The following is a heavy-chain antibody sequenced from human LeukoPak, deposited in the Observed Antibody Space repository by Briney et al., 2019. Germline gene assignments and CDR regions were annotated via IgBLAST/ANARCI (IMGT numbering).Heavy chain of an antibody. J-gene: IGHJ4*02. D-gene: IGHD2-15*01. V-gene: IGHV3-73*01. CDR2: IRSKTNNYAT. Sequence: PGGSLRLSCAASGFTFSGSAMHWVRQASGKGLEGGGHIRSKTNNYATTYAASVKGRFTISRDDSKNTAYLQMNSLKTEDTAVYYCSRRGYDHWGQGILVTVTS. CDR1: GFTFSGSA. CDR3: SRRGYDH.